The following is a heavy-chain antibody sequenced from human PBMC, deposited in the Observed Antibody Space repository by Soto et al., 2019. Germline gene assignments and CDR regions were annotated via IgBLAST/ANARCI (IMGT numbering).Heavy chain of an antibody. V-gene: IGHV4-31*03. J-gene: IGHJ4*02. CDR3: ARNSISKNIDY. D-gene: IGHD3-22*01. Sequence: QVQLQESGPGLVKPSQTLSLTCSVSGGSISSGGYYWTWIRQHPGKGLEWIGNIFYSGSTSYNPSLKSRLTISIDTSKTHFSLKLSSVTAADTAVYYCARNSISKNIDYWGQGTLVTVSS. CDR2: IFYSGST. CDR1: GGSISSGGYY.